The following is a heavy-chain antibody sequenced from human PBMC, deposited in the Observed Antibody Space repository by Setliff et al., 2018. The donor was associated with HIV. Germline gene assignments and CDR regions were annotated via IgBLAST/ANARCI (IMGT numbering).Heavy chain of an antibody. CDR2: IYGSSGST. Sequence: GGSLRLSCAASGFTFSDYYMDWVRQAPGKGLEWVSAIYGSSGSTNYADSVKGRFTISRDNSKNMLYLQMNSLRAEDTAVYYCAKGQDGLRYNWFDPWGHGTLVTVAS. CDR1: GFTFSDYY. J-gene: IGHJ5*02. V-gene: IGHV3-23*01. CDR3: AKGQDGLRYNWFDP.